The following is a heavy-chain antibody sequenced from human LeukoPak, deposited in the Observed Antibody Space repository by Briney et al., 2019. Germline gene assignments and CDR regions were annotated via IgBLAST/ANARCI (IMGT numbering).Heavy chain of an antibody. D-gene: IGHD1-26*01. CDR3: ARDLGGSYSSDAFDI. CDR1: GFTFSSYW. Sequence: GGSLRLSCAASGFTFSSYWMHWVRQAPGKRLVWVSRINSDGSSTSYADSVKGRFTISRDNAKNTLYLQMNSLRAEDTAVYYCARDLGGSYSSDAFDIWGQGTMVTVSS. CDR2: INSDGSST. J-gene: IGHJ3*02. V-gene: IGHV3-74*01.